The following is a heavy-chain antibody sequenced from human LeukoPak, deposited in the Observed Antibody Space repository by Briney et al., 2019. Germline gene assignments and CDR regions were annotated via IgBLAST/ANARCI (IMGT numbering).Heavy chain of an antibody. CDR3: ARRGSGGWVDY. CDR2: IYYSGST. V-gene: IGHV4-39*01. J-gene: IGHJ4*02. CDR1: GGSISSSSYY. Sequence: SETLSLTCTVSGGSISSSSYYWGWIRQPPGKGLEWIGSIYYSGSTYYNPSLKSRVTISVDTSKNQFSLKLSSVTAADTAVYYCARRGSGGWVDYCGQGTLVTVSS. D-gene: IGHD2-15*01.